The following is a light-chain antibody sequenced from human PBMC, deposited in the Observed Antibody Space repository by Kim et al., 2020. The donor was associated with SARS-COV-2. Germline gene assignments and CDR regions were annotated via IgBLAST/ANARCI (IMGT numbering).Light chain of an antibody. CDR1: SLRSYY. Sequence: SSELTQDPAVSVALGQTVRITCQGDSLRSYYATWYQQKPGQAPILVIYGKNNRPSGIQDRFSGSSSGNTASLTITGNQAGDEADYYCNSRDSNDNVVFGG. CDR2: GKN. J-gene: IGLJ2*01. CDR3: NSRDSNDNVV. V-gene: IGLV3-19*01.